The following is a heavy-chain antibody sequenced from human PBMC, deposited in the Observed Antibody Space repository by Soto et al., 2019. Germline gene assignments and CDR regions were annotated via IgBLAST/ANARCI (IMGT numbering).Heavy chain of an antibody. J-gene: IGHJ4*02. CDR1: GNTDTIYF. CDR2: INSVSGGT. D-gene: IGHD1-26*01. CDR3: ARGGSYYAL. V-gene: IGHV1-2*02. Sequence: ASVKVSWKAAGNTDTIYFMHWLRLAPGQGLEWLGWINSVSGGTNYAHKFLGRVTMTRDRSTTTAFMELRGLRSDDTAVYYCARGGSYYALWGQGTLVTVSS.